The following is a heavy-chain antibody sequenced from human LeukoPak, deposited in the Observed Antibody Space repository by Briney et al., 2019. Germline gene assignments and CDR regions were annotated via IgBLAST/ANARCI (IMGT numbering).Heavy chain of an antibody. CDR2: ISGSGGST. Sequence: GGSLRLSCAASGFTFSSYGMSWVRQAPRKGLEWVSGISGSGGSTHYADSVKGRFTISRDNSKNTLYLQMNSLRVEDTGVYYCASWGEGALDNWGQGTLVTVSS. J-gene: IGHJ4*02. V-gene: IGHV3-23*01. CDR1: GFTFSSYG. D-gene: IGHD1-26*01. CDR3: ASWGEGALDN.